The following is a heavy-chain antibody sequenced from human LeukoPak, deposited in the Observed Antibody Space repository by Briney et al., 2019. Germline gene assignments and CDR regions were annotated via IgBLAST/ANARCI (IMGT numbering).Heavy chain of an antibody. CDR1: GGSFSAYY. CDR2: INHSGST. D-gene: IGHD5-18*01. Sequence: PSETLSLTCAVYGGSFSAYYWSWVRQPPGKGLEWIGEINHSGSTNYNPSLKSRVTMSVDTSKNQFSLKLSSVTAADTAVYYCARTTAMVTRWFDPWGQGTLVTVSS. V-gene: IGHV4-34*01. CDR3: ARTTAMVTRWFDP. J-gene: IGHJ5*02.